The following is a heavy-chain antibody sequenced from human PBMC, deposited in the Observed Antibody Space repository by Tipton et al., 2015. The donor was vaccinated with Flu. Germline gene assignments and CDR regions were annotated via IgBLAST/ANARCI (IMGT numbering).Heavy chain of an antibody. CDR3: ARVGVVTPFDY. Sequence: TLSLTCTVSGGSISSYYWSWIRQPPGKGLEWIGYIYYSGSTNYNPSLKSRVTISVDTSKNQFSLKLSSVTAADTAVYYCARVGVVTPFDYWGRGTLVTVSS. V-gene: IGHV4-59*12. CDR2: IYYSGST. J-gene: IGHJ4*02. CDR1: GGSISSYY. D-gene: IGHD4-23*01.